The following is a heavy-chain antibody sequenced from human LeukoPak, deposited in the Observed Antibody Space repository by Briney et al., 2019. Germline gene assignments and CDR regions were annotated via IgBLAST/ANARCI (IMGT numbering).Heavy chain of an antibody. CDR1: GGSIGSSTW. Sequence: PSETLSLTCAVSGGSIGSSTWWSWVRPPPGKGLEWIREIYHSGTTNYNPSLKRRVTISVDKSKNQFSLKLSSVTAADTAVYYCARDRAVPGTSRYFDRWGQGTLVTVSS. CDR3: ARDRAVPGTSRYFDR. D-gene: IGHD6-19*01. CDR2: IYHSGTT. V-gene: IGHV4-4*02. J-gene: IGHJ5*02.